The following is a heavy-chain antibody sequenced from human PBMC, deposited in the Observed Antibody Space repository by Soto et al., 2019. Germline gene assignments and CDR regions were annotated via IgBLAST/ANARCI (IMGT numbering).Heavy chain of an antibody. CDR3: TRDASRDSSARGWFDP. J-gene: IGHJ5*02. CDR2: ISSNSAYI. V-gene: IGHV3-21*01. CDR1: GFTFRSFT. Sequence: SLRLSCAASGFTFRSFTMNWVRQAPGKGLEWVSTISSNSAYIYYTDALRGRFTISRDNAKNSLHLQTNSLRAEDTAVYYCTRDASRDSSARGWFDPWGPGTLVTVSS. D-gene: IGHD6-13*01.